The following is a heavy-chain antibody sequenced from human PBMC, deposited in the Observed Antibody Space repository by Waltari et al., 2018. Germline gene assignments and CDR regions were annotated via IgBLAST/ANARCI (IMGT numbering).Heavy chain of an antibody. Sequence: QVQLQESGPGLVKPSETLSLTCTVSGGSISSYFWSWIRQPPGKGLEWIGYIYYSGSTNYNPSLKSRVTISVDTSKNQFSLKLSSVTAADTAVYYCARSYDSGGYYTESYYFDYWGQGTLVTVSS. J-gene: IGHJ4*02. CDR1: GGSISSYF. D-gene: IGHD3-22*01. V-gene: IGHV4-59*01. CDR3: ARSYDSGGYYTESYYFDY. CDR2: IYYSGST.